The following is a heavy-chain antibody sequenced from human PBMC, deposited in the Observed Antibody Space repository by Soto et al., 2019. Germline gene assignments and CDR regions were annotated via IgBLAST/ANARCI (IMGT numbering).Heavy chain of an antibody. J-gene: IGHJ5*02. CDR1: GGSISSYY. V-gene: IGHV4-59*01. Sequence: PSETLSLTCTVSGGSISSYYWSWIRQPPGKGLEWIGYIYYSGSTNYNPSLKSRVTISVDTSKKQFSLKLSSVTAAEAAVYYCAREWGGIVGATPLPSFDPWGQGTLVPVSS. CDR3: AREWGGIVGATPLPSFDP. CDR2: IYYSGST. D-gene: IGHD1-26*01.